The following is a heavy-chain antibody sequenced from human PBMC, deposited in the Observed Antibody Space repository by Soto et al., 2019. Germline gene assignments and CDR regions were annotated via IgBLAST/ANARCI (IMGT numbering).Heavy chain of an antibody. CDR2: INTYNGDT. J-gene: IGHJ4*02. V-gene: IGHV1-18*01. CDR3: ARGYCSCASCPLDF. Sequence: HVQLVQSGDEVMKPGASVKVSCKASGYIFSSFGISWVRQVPGQGLEWMGWINTYNGDTNYAQKFQGRVTMTTDTSTSTAYMELRSLISDDTAVYYCARGYCSCASCPLDFWGQGTLVTVYS. D-gene: IGHD2-2*01. CDR1: GYIFSSFG.